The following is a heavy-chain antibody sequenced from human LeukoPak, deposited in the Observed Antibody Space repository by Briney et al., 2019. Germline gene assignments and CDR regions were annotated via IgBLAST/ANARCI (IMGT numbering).Heavy chain of an antibody. Sequence: SETLSLTCTVSGGSISSYYWSWIRQHPGKGLEWIGYIYYSGSTYYNPSLKSRVTISVDTSKNQFSLKLSSVTAADTAVYYCARGLWSGDAFDIWGQGTMVTVSS. CDR1: GGSISSYY. J-gene: IGHJ3*02. CDR2: IYYSGST. D-gene: IGHD3-10*02. CDR3: ARGLWSGDAFDI. V-gene: IGHV4-59*06.